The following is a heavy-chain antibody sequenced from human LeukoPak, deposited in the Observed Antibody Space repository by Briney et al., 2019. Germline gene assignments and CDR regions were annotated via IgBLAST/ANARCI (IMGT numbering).Heavy chain of an antibody. CDR2: ISWNSGSI. CDR1: GFTFDDHA. Sequence: GRSLRLSCAASGFTFDDHAMHWVRQAPGKGLEWVSGISWNSGSIVYADSVKGRFTISRDNAKNSLHLQMNSLRAEDTAVYYCARDLMGSYVEMATINDWFDPWGQGTLVTVSS. J-gene: IGHJ5*02. CDR3: ARDLMGSYVEMATINDWFDP. D-gene: IGHD5-24*01. V-gene: IGHV3-9*01.